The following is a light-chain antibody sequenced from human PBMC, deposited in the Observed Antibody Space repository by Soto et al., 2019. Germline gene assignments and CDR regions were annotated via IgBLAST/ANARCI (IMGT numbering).Light chain of an antibody. V-gene: IGLV2-14*03. J-gene: IGLJ2*01. CDR3: SSYSSSTTHVV. CDR1: SSDVGTYNY. Sequence: QSALTQPASVSGSPGQSITISCTGTSSDVGTYNYVSWYQQHPGKAPKLIIYDVSNRPSGVSYRFSASKSGSTASLTISGLQAGDEADYYCSSYSSSTTHVVFDGGTKLTVL. CDR2: DVS.